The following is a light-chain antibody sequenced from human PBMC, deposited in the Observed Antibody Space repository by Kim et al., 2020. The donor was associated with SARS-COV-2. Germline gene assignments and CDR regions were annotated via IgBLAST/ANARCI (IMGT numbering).Light chain of an antibody. Sequence: PGEGATLSCRASQSVTSNYLAWYQQKPGQAPRLLIYGTSSRATGIPDRFSGSGSGTDFTLSISRLEPEDFAFYYCQQYGSSPLTFGGGTKVDIK. CDR3: QQYGSSPLT. CDR2: GTS. J-gene: IGKJ4*01. V-gene: IGKV3-20*01. CDR1: QSVTSNY.